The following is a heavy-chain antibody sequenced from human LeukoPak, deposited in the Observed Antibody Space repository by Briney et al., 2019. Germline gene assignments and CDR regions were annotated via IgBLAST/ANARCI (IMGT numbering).Heavy chain of an antibody. CDR3: ARVDSGYDLVDY. CDR2: INHSGST. CDR1: GGSFSGYY. J-gene: IGHJ4*02. Sequence: PSETLSLTCAVYGGSFSGYYWSWIRQPPGKGLEWIGEINHSGSTNYNPSLKSRVTISVDTSKNQFSLKLSSVTAADTAVYYCARVDSGYDLVDYWGQGTLVTVSS. V-gene: IGHV4-34*01. D-gene: IGHD5-12*01.